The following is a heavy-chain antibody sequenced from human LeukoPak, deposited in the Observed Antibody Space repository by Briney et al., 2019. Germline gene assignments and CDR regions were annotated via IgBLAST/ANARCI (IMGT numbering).Heavy chain of an antibody. Sequence: GGSLRLSCAASGFTFDDYAMHWVRQAPGKGLEWVSDISWNSGSIGYADSVKGRFTISRDNAKNSLYLQMNSLRAEDTALYYCAKDYGDYGYYGMDVWGQGTTVTVSS. CDR2: ISWNSGSI. CDR3: AKDYGDYGYYGMDV. CDR1: GFTFDDYA. V-gene: IGHV3-9*01. J-gene: IGHJ6*02. D-gene: IGHD4-17*01.